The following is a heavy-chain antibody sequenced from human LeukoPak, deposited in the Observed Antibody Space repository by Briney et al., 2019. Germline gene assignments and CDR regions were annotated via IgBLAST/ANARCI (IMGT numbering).Heavy chain of an antibody. CDR1: GGTFSSYA. J-gene: IGHJ4*02. CDR3: ARDLPDGSGSPY. CDR2: IIPIFGTA. D-gene: IGHD3-10*01. V-gene: IGHV1-69*13. Sequence: SVEVSCKASGGTFSSYAISWVRQPPGQGLEWMGGIIPIFGTANYAQKFQGRVTITADESTSTAYMELSSLRSEDTAVYYSARDLPDGSGSPYWGQGTLVTVSS.